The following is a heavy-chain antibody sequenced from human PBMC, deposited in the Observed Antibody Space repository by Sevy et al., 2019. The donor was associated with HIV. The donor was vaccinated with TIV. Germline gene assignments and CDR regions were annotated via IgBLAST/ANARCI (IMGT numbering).Heavy chain of an antibody. Sequence: GGSLRLSCAASGSTFSNYDMHWVRQAPGKGLEWVAFIRYDGSNKYYADSVKGRLTISRDNSKNTLYVQMNSLRAEDTAVYYCSTEVYSSTWYNDAFGIWGQGTMVTVSS. D-gene: IGHD6-13*01. J-gene: IGHJ3*02. CDR1: GSTFSNYD. CDR2: IRYDGSNK. V-gene: IGHV3-30*02. CDR3: STEVYSSTWYNDAFGI.